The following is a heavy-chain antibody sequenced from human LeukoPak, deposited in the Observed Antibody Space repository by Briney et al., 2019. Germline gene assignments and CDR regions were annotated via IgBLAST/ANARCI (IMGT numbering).Heavy chain of an antibody. J-gene: IGHJ4*02. D-gene: IGHD1-26*01. CDR1: GFTFSSYS. CDR3: ARDHSGSYRHYYFDY. Sequence: PGGSLRLSCAASGFTFSSYSMNWVRQAPGKGLEWVSYISSSSSTIYYADSVKGRFTISRDNAKNSLYLQMNSLRAEDTAVYYCARDHSGSYRHYYFDYWGQGTLVTVSS. V-gene: IGHV3-48*01. CDR2: ISSSSSTI.